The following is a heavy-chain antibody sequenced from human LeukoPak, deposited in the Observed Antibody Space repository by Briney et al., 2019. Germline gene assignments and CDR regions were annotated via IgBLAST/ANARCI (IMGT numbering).Heavy chain of an antibody. CDR1: GFTFSSYS. Sequence: GGSLRLSCAASGFTFSSYSMNWVRQAPGKGLEWVSSISSSSSYIYYADSVKGRFTISRDNAKNSLYLQMNSLRAEDTAMYYCAREVVYSNYAFDYWGQGTLVTVSS. J-gene: IGHJ4*02. V-gene: IGHV3-21*01. CDR2: ISSSSSYI. CDR3: AREVVYSNYAFDY. D-gene: IGHD4-11*01.